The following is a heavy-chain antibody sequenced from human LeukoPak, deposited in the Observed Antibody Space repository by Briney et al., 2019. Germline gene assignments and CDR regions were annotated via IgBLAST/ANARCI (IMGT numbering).Heavy chain of an antibody. CDR1: GFTFSSYW. CDR3: ARENYDFQYYYYYGMDV. J-gene: IGHJ6*02. V-gene: IGHV3-7*01. D-gene: IGHD3-3*01. Sequence: GGSLRLSCAASGFTFSSYWMSWVRQAPGKGLEWVANIKQDGSEKYYVDSVKGRFTISRDNAKNSLYLQMNSLRAEDTAVYYCARENYDFQYYYYYGMDVWGQGTTVTVSS. CDR2: IKQDGSEK.